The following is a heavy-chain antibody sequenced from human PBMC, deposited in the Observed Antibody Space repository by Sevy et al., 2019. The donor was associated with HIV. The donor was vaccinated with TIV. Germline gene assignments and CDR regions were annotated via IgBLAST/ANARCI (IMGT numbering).Heavy chain of an antibody. CDR2: ISWNSGSI. V-gene: IGHV3-9*01. CDR1: GFTFDDYA. Sequence: GGSLRLSCVASGFTFDDYAMHWVRQAPGKGLEWVSGISWNSGSIGYADSVKGRFTIYRGNAKNSLYLQMNSLRAEDTALYYCAKDRAIFGVVIIGDAFDIWGQGTMVTVSS. J-gene: IGHJ3*02. D-gene: IGHD3-3*01. CDR3: AKDRAIFGVVIIGDAFDI.